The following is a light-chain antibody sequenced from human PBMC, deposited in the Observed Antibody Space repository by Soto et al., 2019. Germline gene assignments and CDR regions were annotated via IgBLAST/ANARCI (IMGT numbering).Light chain of an antibody. J-gene: IGKJ1*01. Sequence: EIVLIQSPATLSLSPGERAILSCRASQSVRNYLAWYQQKPGQAPRLLIYDASNRATGIPARFSGSGSGTDFTLTISSLEPEDFAVYYWQQRSDWPWTVGQGTKVDIK. CDR2: DAS. CDR3: QQRSDWPWT. CDR1: QSVRNY. V-gene: IGKV3-11*01.